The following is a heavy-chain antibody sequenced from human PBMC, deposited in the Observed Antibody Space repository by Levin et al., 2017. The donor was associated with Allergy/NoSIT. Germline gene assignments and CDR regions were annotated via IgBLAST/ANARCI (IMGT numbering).Heavy chain of an antibody. Sequence: TGGSLRLSCTASGFTFGDYAMSWFRQAPGKGLEWVGFIRSKAYGGTTEYAASVKGRFTISRDDSKSIAYLQMNSLKTEDTAVYYCTRCRYGSGSYRDYWGQGTLVTVSS. J-gene: IGHJ4*02. V-gene: IGHV3-49*03. CDR3: TRCRYGSGSYRDY. D-gene: IGHD3-10*01. CDR2: IRSKAYGGTT. CDR1: GFTFGDYA.